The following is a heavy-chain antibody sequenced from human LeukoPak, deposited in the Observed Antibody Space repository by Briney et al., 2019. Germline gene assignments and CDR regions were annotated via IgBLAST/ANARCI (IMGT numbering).Heavy chain of an antibody. Sequence: SETLSLTCTVSGGSISSSNYYWGWIRQPPGKGLEWIGTMYYSGPTYYNPSLKSRLTISVDTSKNQFSLKLSSVTAADTAVYYCARDRSITMIVANAFDIWGQGTMVTVSS. V-gene: IGHV4-39*07. CDR2: MYYSGPT. D-gene: IGHD3-22*01. J-gene: IGHJ3*02. CDR1: GGSISSSNYY. CDR3: ARDRSITMIVANAFDI.